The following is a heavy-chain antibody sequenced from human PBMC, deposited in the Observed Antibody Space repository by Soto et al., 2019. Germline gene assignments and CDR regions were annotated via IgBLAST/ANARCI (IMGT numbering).Heavy chain of an antibody. D-gene: IGHD3-22*01. Sequence: ASVKVSCKASGYTFTSYAMHWVRQAPGQRLEWMGWINAGNGNTKYSQKFQGRVTITRDTSASTAYMELSSLRSEDTVVYYCARYYYVATGYHYAFDYWGRGTLVTVSS. CDR2: INAGNGNT. V-gene: IGHV1-3*01. CDR3: ARYYYVATGYHYAFDY. J-gene: IGHJ4*02. CDR1: GYTFTSYA.